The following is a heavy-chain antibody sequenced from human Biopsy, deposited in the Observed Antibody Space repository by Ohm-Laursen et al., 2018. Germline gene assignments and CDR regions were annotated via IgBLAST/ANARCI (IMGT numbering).Heavy chain of an antibody. CDR2: ISGGGTI. CDR1: GFSFSDYH. CDR3: ARDTRWSPYSMDV. V-gene: IGHV3-11*01. J-gene: IGHJ6*02. Sequence: SRRLSCAASGFSFSDYHMRWIRQAPGRGLERVSYISGGGTIYYGDSMKGRVTISRDNAKNSLYLQMHSLRAEDTAVYYCARDTRWSPYSMDVWGQGTTVTVSS. D-gene: IGHD4-23*01.